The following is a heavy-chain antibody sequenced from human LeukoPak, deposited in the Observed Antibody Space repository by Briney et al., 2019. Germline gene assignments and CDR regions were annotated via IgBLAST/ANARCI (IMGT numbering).Heavy chain of an antibody. J-gene: IGHJ4*02. CDR1: GFTFSSYS. CDR2: ISSSSSHI. D-gene: IGHD3-10*01. V-gene: IGHV3-21*01. Sequence: GGSLRLSCAASGFTFSSYSMNWVRQAPGKGLEWVSSISSSSSHIYYADSVKGRFTISRDNAKNSLYLQMNSLRAEDTAVYYCARDPGFYYGSGSYYNDDYWGQGTLVTVSS. CDR3: ARDPGFYYGSGSYYNDDY.